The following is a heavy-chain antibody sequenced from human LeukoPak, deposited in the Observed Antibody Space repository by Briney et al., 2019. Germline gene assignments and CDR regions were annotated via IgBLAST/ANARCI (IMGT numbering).Heavy chain of an antibody. J-gene: IGHJ4*02. CDR3: AKDPRVYYFDY. CDR2: ISGSGGST. CDR1: GITLSNYG. D-gene: IGHD6-13*01. V-gene: IGHV3-23*01. Sequence: GGSLRLSCAVSGITLSNYGMSWVRQAPGKGLEWVSAISGSGGSTYYADSVKGRFTISRDNSKNTLYLQMNSLRAEDTAVYYCAKDPRVYYFDYWGQGTLVTVSS.